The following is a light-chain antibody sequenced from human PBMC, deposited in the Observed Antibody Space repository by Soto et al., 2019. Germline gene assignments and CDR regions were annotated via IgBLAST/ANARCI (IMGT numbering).Light chain of an antibody. Sequence: DIQMTQSPSSLSAIVGDRVTITCRASQSISSYLNWFQQKPGKAPKLLIYAASSLQSGVSSRFSGSGSGTDFTLTISSLQPEDFATYYCQQSYSTPQTFGQATKVDIK. V-gene: IGKV1-39*01. CDR3: QQSYSTPQT. J-gene: IGKJ1*01. CDR2: AAS. CDR1: QSISSY.